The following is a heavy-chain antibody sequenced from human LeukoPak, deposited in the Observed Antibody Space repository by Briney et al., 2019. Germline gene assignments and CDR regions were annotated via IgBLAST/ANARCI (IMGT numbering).Heavy chain of an antibody. J-gene: IGHJ4*02. CDR3: ARVPWLGYTYYFDY. Sequence: SETLSLTCTVSGYSISSGYYWGWIRQPPGKGLEWIGSIYHSGSTYYNPSLKSRVTISVGTSKNQFSLKLSPVTAADTAVYYCARVPWLGYTYYFDYWGQGTLVTVSS. CDR2: IYHSGST. D-gene: IGHD6-19*01. CDR1: GYSISSGYY. V-gene: IGHV4-38-2*02.